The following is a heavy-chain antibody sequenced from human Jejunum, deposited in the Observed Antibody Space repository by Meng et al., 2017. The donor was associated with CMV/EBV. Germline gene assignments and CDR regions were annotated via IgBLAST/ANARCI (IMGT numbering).Heavy chain of an antibody. Sequence: CKASGYTFTSYAIPWVRQAPGQRLDWLGWINTGNGNTEFLQNFQGRVAITMDTSASTVYMELSSLRSEDTAVYYCARGIGNPFYFDYWGQGTLVTVSS. V-gene: IGHV1-3*04. D-gene: IGHD1-26*01. CDR2: INTGNGNT. CDR1: GYTFTSYA. CDR3: ARGIGNPFYFDY. J-gene: IGHJ4*02.